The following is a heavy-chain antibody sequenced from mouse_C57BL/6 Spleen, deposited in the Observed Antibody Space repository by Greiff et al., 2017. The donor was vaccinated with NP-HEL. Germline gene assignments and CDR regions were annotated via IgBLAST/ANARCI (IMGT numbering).Heavy chain of an antibody. CDR3: ARYIKGTGDY. CDR2: IRNKADGYTT. J-gene: IGHJ2*01. V-gene: IGHV7-3*01. D-gene: IGHD1-3*01. Sequence: EVMLVESGGGLVQPGGSLSLSCAASGFTFTDYYMSWVRQPPGKALEWLGCIRNKADGYTTEYSASVKGRFTISRDNSQSMLYLQMDALGAEDSATYYCARYIKGTGDYWGQGTTLTVSS. CDR1: GFTFTDYY.